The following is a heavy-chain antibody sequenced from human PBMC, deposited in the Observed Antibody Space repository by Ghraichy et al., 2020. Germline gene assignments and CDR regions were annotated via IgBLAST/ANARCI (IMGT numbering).Heavy chain of an antibody. CDR2: IRNKANTYTT. CDR1: GFTFSDHY. CDR3: ARVISTGLDV. V-gene: IGHV3-72*01. J-gene: IGHJ6*02. Sequence: GESLNISCAASGFTFSDHYMDWVRQAPGKGLEWVGRIRNKANTYTTDYAASVQGRFTISRDDSKNSLYLQMNSLKTEDTAVYYCARVISTGLDVWGQGATVTVSS.